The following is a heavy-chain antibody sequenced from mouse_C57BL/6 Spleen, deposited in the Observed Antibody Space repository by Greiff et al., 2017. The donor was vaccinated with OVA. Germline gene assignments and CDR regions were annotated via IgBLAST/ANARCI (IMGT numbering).Heavy chain of an antibody. CDR2: IYPGDGDT. CDR3: ARDYGSSFAY. J-gene: IGHJ3*01. CDR1: GYAFSSYW. D-gene: IGHD1-1*01. Sequence: QVHVKQSGAELVKPGASVKISCKASGYAFSSYWMNWVKQRPGKGLEWIGQIYPGDGDTNYNGKFKGKATLTADKSSSTAYMQLSSLTSEDSAVYFCARDYGSSFAYWGQGTLVTVSA. V-gene: IGHV1-80*01.